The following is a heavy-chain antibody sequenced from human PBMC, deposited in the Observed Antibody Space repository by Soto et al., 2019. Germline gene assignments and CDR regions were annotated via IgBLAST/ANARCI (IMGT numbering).Heavy chain of an antibody. CDR2: ISYDGSNK. CDR3: AKDLSRYYYDSSGYPLDY. CDR1: GFTFSSYG. D-gene: IGHD3-22*01. J-gene: IGHJ4*02. Sequence: QPGGSLRLSCAASGFTFSSYGMHWVRQAPGKWLEWVAVISYDGSNKYYADSVKGRFTISRDNSKNTLYLQMNSLRAEDTAVYYCAKDLSRYYYDSSGYPLDYWGQGXLVTVYS. V-gene: IGHV3-30*18.